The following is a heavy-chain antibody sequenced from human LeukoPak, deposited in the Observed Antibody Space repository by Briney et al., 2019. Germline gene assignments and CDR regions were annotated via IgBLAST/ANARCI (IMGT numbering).Heavy chain of an antibody. CDR1: GGSISGYY. CDR3: AWGSGWYGN. Sequence: SETLSLTCTVSGGSISGYYWSWIRQAPGKGLEWIGYIYYGGSTNYNPSLNSRVTISVDTSKNQFSLKLTSVTAADTAVYYCAWGSGWYGNWGQGTLVTVSS. J-gene: IGHJ4*02. CDR2: IYYGGST. V-gene: IGHV4-59*01. D-gene: IGHD6-19*01.